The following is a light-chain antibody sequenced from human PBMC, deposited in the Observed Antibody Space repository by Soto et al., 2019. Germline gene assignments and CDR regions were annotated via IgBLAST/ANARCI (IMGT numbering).Light chain of an antibody. V-gene: IGKV1-5*01. CDR2: AAS. J-gene: IGKJ1*01. CDR1: QSISSW. CDR3: LQDYTFPWT. Sequence: DIQMTQSPSTLSASVGDIVTITFRASQSISSWLAWYQQKPGKAPKLLIYAASILQTGVPSRFSGGESGTDFTLTISNLQPEDFATYYCLQDYTFPWTFGQGTKVDIK.